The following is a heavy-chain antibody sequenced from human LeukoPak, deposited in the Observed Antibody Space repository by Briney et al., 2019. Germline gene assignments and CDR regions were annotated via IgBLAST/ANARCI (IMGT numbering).Heavy chain of an antibody. V-gene: IGHV3-23*01. D-gene: IGHD6-25*01. CDR1: GFTFSSYA. Sequence: GGSLRLSCAASGFTFSSYAMSWVREAPGKGLEWGSAISGSGGSTYYADSVKGRFTISRDNSKNTLYLQMNSLRAEDTAVYYCAKAGQWRLLYNWFDPWGQGTLVTVSS. CDR3: AKAGQWRLLYNWFDP. J-gene: IGHJ5*02. CDR2: ISGSGGST.